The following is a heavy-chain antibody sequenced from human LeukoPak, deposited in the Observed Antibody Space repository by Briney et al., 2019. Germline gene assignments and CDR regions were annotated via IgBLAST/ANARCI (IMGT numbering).Heavy chain of an antibody. CDR2: INPNSGGT. V-gene: IGHV1-2*02. Sequence: ASVKVSCKASGYTFTGYYMHWVRRAPGQGLEWMGWINPNSGGTNYAQKFQGRVTMTRDTSISTAYMELSRLRSDDTAVYYCARYNTPYDTGAFDIWGQGTMVTVSS. D-gene: IGHD3-22*01. CDR3: ARYNTPYDTGAFDI. J-gene: IGHJ3*02. CDR1: GYTFTGYY.